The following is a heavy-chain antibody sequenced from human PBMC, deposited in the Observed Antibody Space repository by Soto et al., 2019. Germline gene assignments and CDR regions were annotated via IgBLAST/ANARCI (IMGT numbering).Heavy chain of an antibody. CDR3: ARDPGFGFGYSYTFAMDV. J-gene: IGHJ6*02. Sequence: ASVKVSCKASGYTFSNYGISWVRQGPGQGLEWMGWISGYNGNTHYEEKVQDRIKMTTDTRTSTTYLELRSLRSDDTAVYFCARDPGFGFGYSYTFAMDVWGQGTTVTVSS. V-gene: IGHV1-18*01. CDR1: GYTFSNYG. CDR2: ISGYNGNT. D-gene: IGHD5-18*01.